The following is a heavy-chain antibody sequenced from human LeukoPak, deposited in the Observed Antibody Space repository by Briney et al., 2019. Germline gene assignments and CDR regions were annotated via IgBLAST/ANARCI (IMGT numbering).Heavy chain of an antibody. Sequence: SGGSLRLSCAASGLTFSSYAMSWVRQAPGKGLEWVSGMSGSGGSTYYADSVKGRFTISRDNSKKTLYLQMNSLRAEDTAVYYCATGSSSWYSPGGYWGQGTLVTVSS. CDR2: MSGSGGST. CDR1: GLTFSSYA. CDR3: ATGSSSWYSPGGY. J-gene: IGHJ4*02. D-gene: IGHD6-13*01. V-gene: IGHV3-23*01.